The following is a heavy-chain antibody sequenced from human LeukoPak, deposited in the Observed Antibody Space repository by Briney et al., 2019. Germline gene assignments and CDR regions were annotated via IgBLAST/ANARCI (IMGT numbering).Heavy chain of an antibody. V-gene: IGHV3-7*01. Sequence: PGGSLRLSCAASGFTFSNYWMSWVRQGPGEGLEWVANINQGGSGKYYLDSVKGRFSISRDNAKNSLFLQMDSLRADDTAVYYCARDRKSSAGSDLWGQGTRVTVSS. J-gene: IGHJ5*02. CDR1: GFTFSNYW. CDR2: INQGGSGK. CDR3: ARDRKSSAGSDL. D-gene: IGHD6-13*01.